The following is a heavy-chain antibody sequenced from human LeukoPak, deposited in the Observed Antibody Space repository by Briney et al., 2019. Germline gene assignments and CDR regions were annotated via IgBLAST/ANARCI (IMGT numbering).Heavy chain of an antibody. CDR3: ARLRIAVAAHYYYGMDV. Sequence: GESLKISCKGSGYSFTSYWIGWVRQMPGKGLEWMGIIYPGDSDTRYSPSFQGQVTISADKSISTAYLQWSSLKASDTAMYYCARLRIAVAAHYYYGMDVWGQGTTVTVSS. V-gene: IGHV5-51*01. CDR2: IYPGDSDT. CDR1: GYSFTSYW. J-gene: IGHJ6*02. D-gene: IGHD6-19*01.